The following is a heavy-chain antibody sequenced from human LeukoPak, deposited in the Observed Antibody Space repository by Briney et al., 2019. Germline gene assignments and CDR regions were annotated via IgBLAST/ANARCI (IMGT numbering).Heavy chain of an antibody. J-gene: IGHJ4*02. D-gene: IGHD1-1*01. Sequence: PGGSLRLSCAASGFTFTNYWMSWVRQTPGKGLQWVATIKQDGSEKYYVDSVKGRFTISRDNAKKSLSLQMNSLTAEDTAVYYCASRSFQVRNAWNPERVWGQGTLVTVSS. CDR3: ASRSFQVRNAWNPERV. CDR1: GFTFTNYW. CDR2: IKQDGSEK. V-gene: IGHV3-7*01.